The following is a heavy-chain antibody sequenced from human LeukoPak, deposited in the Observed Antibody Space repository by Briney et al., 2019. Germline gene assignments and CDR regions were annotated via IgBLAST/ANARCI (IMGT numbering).Heavy chain of an antibody. D-gene: IGHD3-3*01. CDR1: GFTLPGHT. V-gene: IGHV3-23*01. J-gene: IGHJ4*02. Sequence: PGGSLRLSCAASGFTLPGHTMTWLRQAPGKGLEWVSIIGGRYDRTYYADFVKGRFTISRDNSKNILYLQMNNLRAEDTAVYYCAKDPNPLYDLWSGYKWGQGTLVTVSS. CDR2: IGGRYDRT. CDR3: AKDPNPLYDLWSGYK.